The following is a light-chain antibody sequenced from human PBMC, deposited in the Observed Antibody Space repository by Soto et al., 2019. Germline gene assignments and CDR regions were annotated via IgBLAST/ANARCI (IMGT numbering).Light chain of an antibody. CDR3: CSYAGGSTYV. V-gene: IGLV2-23*01. CDR2: EGT. CDR1: SSDVGSYNL. Sequence: QSAPTQPASVSGSPGQSITISCTGTSSDVGSYNLVSWYQHHPGKAPKFMIYEGTKRPSGVSSRFSGSKSGNTASLTISGFQAEDEAYYYCCSYAGGSTYVFGTGAKLTVL. J-gene: IGLJ1*01.